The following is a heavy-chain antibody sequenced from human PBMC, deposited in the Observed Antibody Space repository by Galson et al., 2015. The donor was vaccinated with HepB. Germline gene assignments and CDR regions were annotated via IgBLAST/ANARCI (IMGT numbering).Heavy chain of an antibody. CDR2: INAGNGNT. J-gene: IGHJ4*02. Sequence: SVKVSCKASGYTFTSYAMHWVRQAPGQRLEWMGWINAGNGNTKYSQKFQGRVTITRDTSASTAYMELSSLRSEDTAVYYCARGNTYPKNYDSSGYYDYWGQGTLVTVSS. V-gene: IGHV1-3*01. CDR1: GYTFTSYA. D-gene: IGHD3-22*01. CDR3: ARGNTYPKNYDSSGYYDY.